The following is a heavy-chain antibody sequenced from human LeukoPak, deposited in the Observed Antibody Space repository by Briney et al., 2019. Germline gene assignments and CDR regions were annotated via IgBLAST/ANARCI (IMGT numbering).Heavy chain of an antibody. D-gene: IGHD1-26*01. CDR3: ARARSKGAGAW. CDR2: INIRGSN. CDR1: GGSFSGFY. V-gene: IGHV4-34*01. Sequence: SVTLSLICAVYGGSFSGFYWSCVRQPPGEGLEWIGEINIRGSNNYMPSLKSRVTISVDTSKNQFSLKLSSVTAAETAVYYCARARSKGAGAWWGQGTLVTVSS. J-gene: IGHJ4*02.